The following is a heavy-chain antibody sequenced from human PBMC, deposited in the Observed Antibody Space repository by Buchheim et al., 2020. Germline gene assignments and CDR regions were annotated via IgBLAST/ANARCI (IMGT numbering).Heavy chain of an antibody. D-gene: IGHD3-16*02. V-gene: IGHV3-30*04. Sequence: QVQLVESGGGVVQPGRSLRLSCAASGFTFSSYAMHWVRQAPGKGLKWVAVISYDGSNKYYADSVKGRFTISRDNSKNTLYLQMNSLRAEDTAVYYCASIGKADYWGQGTL. CDR2: ISYDGSNK. CDR3: ASIGKADY. CDR1: GFTFSSYA. J-gene: IGHJ4*02.